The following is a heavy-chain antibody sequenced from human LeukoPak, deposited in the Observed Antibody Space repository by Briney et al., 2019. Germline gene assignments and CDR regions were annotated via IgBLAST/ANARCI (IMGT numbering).Heavy chain of an antibody. D-gene: IGHD5-12*01. CDR1: GYSFTSHY. J-gene: IGHJ3*02. CDR3: ARVKEASAFDI. Sequence: GASVKVSCKASGYSFTSHYMHWVRQAPGQGLEWLGLINPSGSSTLYAQKFQGRVTMTRDMSTTTDYMELSSLRSDDTAVYYCARVKEASAFDIWGQGTMVTVSS. CDR2: INPSGSST. V-gene: IGHV1-46*01.